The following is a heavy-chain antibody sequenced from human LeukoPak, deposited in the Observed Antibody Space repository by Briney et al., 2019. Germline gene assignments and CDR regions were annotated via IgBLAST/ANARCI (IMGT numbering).Heavy chain of an antibody. V-gene: IGHV4-59*01. CDR3: ARSDTALIQGYYFDY. J-gene: IGHJ4*02. D-gene: IGHD5-18*01. CDR2: IYYSGST. Sequence: PSETLSLTCTVSGGSISSYYWSWIRQPPGKGLEWIGYIYYSGSTNYNPSLKSRVTISVDTSKNQFSLKLSSVTAADTAVYYYARSDTALIQGYYFDYWGQGTLVTVSS. CDR1: GGSISSYY.